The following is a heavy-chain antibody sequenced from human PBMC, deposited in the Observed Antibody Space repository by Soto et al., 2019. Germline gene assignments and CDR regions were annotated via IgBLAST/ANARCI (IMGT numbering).Heavy chain of an antibody. Sequence: PSETLSLTCAVSGGSISSGGYSWSWIRQPPGKGLEWIGCIYHSGSTYYNPSLKSRVTISVDRSKNQFSLKLSSVTAADTAVYYCARGWATGTSNWFDPWGQGTLVTVSS. CDR2: IYHSGST. CDR3: ARGWATGTSNWFDP. CDR1: GGSISSGGYS. V-gene: IGHV4-30-2*01. J-gene: IGHJ5*02. D-gene: IGHD1-7*01.